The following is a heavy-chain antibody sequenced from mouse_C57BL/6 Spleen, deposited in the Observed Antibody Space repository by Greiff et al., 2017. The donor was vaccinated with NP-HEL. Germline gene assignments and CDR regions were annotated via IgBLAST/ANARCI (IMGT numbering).Heavy chain of an antibody. CDR3: ARQGITTVVADWYFDV. CDR1: GFTFSDYG. Sequence: EVQGVESGGGLVKPGGSLKLSCAASGFTFSDYGMHWVRQAPEKGLEWVAYISSGSSTIYYADTVKGRFTISRDNAKNTLFLQMTSLRSEDTAMYYCARQGITTVVADWYFDVWGTGTTVTVSS. CDR2: ISSGSSTI. V-gene: IGHV5-17*01. J-gene: IGHJ1*03. D-gene: IGHD1-1*01.